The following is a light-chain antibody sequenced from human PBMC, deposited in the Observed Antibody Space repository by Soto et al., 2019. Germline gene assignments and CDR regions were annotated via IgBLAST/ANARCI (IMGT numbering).Light chain of an antibody. V-gene: IGLV1-40*01. CDR2: DST. Sequence: QSLLTQPPSVSGAPGQRVTISCTGSGTNIGAGYEVHWYHQVPGTAPKLLIYDSTNRPSGVPDRFSGSKSGTSASLAITGLQAEDEGDYYCQSYDNSLSGSGVFGTGTKLTVL. CDR3: QSYDNSLSGSGV. J-gene: IGLJ1*01. CDR1: GTNIGAGYE.